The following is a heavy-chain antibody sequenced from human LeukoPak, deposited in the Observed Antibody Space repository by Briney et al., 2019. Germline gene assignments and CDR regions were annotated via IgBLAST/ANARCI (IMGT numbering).Heavy chain of an antibody. D-gene: IGHD3-3*01. CDR3: ARSGTRFLEHYFDY. V-gene: IGHV4-39*01. J-gene: IGHJ4*02. Sequence: SETLSLTCTVSGGSISSSRYYWGWIRQPPGKGLEWIGTIYYSGTTYYNPSLKSRVTISIHTSKNQFSLKLSSVTAADTAMYYCARSGTRFLEHYFDYWGQGTLVTVSS. CDR2: IYYSGTT. CDR1: GGSISSSRYY.